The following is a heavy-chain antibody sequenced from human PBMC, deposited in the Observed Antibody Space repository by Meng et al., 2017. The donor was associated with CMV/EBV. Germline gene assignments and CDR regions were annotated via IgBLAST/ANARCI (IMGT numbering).Heavy chain of an antibody. J-gene: IGHJ6*02. Sequence: GGSLRLSCAASGFTFSSYEMNWVRQAPGKGLEWVSYISSSGSTICYADSVKGRFTISRDNAKNSLYLQMNSLRAEDTAVYYCARVGDGSPGIVGATSGPYYYYGMDVWGQGTTVTVSS. V-gene: IGHV3-48*03. CDR2: ISSSGSTI. D-gene: IGHD1-26*01. CDR3: ARVGDGSPGIVGATSGPYYYYGMDV. CDR1: GFTFSSYE.